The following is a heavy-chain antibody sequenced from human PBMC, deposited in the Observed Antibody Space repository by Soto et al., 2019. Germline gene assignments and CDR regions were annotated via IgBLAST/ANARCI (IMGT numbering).Heavy chain of an antibody. CDR1: GYRFTTYW. V-gene: IGHV5-51*01. CDR3: ARVAGKGLVGRVDY. J-gene: IGHJ4*02. CDR2: IYPGDSET. D-gene: IGHD6-19*01. Sequence: GESLKISCEVSGYRFTTYWIAWVRQVPGKGLEWVGIIYPGDSETRYSPSFQGQVTISVDKSISTAYLQWSGLKASDTAMYYCARVAGKGLVGRVDYWGQGTLVTVSS.